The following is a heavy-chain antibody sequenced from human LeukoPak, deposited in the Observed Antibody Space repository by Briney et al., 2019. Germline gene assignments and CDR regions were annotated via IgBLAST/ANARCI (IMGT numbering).Heavy chain of an antibody. J-gene: IGHJ4*02. CDR3: ARGYGSGSRLDY. CDR1: GGSIGTYY. D-gene: IGHD3-10*01. V-gene: IGHV4-59*01. CDR2: IYYSGST. Sequence: SETLSLTCTVSGGSIGTYYWSWIRQPPGKGLEWIGYIYYSGSTNYNPSLKSRVTISVDTPKNQFSLKLSSVTAADTAVYYCARGYGSGSRLDYWGQGTLVTVSS.